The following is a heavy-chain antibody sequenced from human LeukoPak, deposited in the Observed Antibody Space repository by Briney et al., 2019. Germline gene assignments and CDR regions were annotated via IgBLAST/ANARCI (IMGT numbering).Heavy chain of an antibody. CDR3: ARDRDWYTFDY. V-gene: IGHV3-7*01. CDR1: GFTFSSYW. Sequence: PGGSLRLSCAASGFTFSSYWMDWVRQAPGKGLEWVANIKQDGSEKYYVDSAKGRFTISRDNAKNSLYLQMNSLRADDTAVYYCARDRDWYTFDYWGQGALVTVSS. D-gene: IGHD2-21*01. J-gene: IGHJ4*02. CDR2: IKQDGSEK.